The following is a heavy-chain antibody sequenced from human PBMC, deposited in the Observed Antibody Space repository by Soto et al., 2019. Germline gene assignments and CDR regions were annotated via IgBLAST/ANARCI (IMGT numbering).Heavy chain of an antibody. J-gene: IGHJ4*02. CDR1: GFTFSSYS. D-gene: IGHD6-13*01. CDR3: ARDPKEQQGPHFDY. CDR2: ISSSSSYI. V-gene: IGHV3-21*01. Sequence: PGGSLRLSCAASGFTFSSYSMNWVRQAPGKGLEWVSSISSSSSYIYYADSVKGRFTISRDNAKNSLYLQMNSLRAEDTAVYYCARDPKEQQGPHFDYWGQGTLVTVSS.